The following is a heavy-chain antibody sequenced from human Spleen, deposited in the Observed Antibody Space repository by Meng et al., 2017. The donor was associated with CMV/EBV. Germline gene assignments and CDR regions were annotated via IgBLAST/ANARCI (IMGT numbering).Heavy chain of an antibody. J-gene: IGHJ4*02. CDR1: GFSVTSNY. V-gene: IGHV3-66*01. CDR2: IRNDGST. Sequence: GESLKISCAVSGFSVTSNYMTWVRQAPGKGLEWVSFIRNDGSTAYTASVQGRFTVSRDISKNTVYLHMSSLRAEDTAVYYCARGAGSYYKSPLDYWGQGTLVTVSS. CDR3: ARGAGSYYKSPLDY. D-gene: IGHD3-10*01.